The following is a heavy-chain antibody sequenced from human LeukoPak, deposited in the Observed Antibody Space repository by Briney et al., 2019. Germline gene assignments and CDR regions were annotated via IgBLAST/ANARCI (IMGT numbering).Heavy chain of an antibody. J-gene: IGHJ5*02. V-gene: IGHV1-2*02. CDR2: INPNSGST. D-gene: IGHD6-6*01. CDR1: GYTFTGYY. Sequence: ASVKVSCKASGYTFTGYYMHWVRQAPGQGLEWMGWINPNSGSTNYAQKFQGRVTMTTVTSISTAYIELSRLRFDDTAVYYCAKGIPARLNSWGQGTLVTVSS. CDR3: AKGIPARLNS.